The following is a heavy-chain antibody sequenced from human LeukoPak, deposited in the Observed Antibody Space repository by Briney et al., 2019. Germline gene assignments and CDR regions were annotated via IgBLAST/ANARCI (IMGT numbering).Heavy chain of an antibody. V-gene: IGHV3-30-3*01. CDR1: GFTFSSYS. CDR2: ISYDGSNT. J-gene: IGHJ6*02. Sequence: PGGSLRLSCAASGFTFSSYSMYWVRQAPDKGLECVAVISYDGSNTYNADSVKGRFTISRDNSKNTLHLQMNSLRDEDTAVYYCERDRDRVAAGNLAASSLYGMDVWGQGTTVTVSS. D-gene: IGHD6-13*01. CDR3: ERDRDRVAAGNLAASSLYGMDV.